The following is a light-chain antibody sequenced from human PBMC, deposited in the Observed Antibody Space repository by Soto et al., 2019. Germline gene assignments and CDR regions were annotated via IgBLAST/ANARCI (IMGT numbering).Light chain of an antibody. Sequence: PGETATLSCRASQSVSSDLAWYQQRPGQAPRLLIYGASTSATGIPARFRGSGSGTEFRLTISSLQSEDFATYYCQQYNTWHPKMAFGRGTKVEIK. CDR2: GAS. CDR1: QSVSSD. CDR3: QQYNTWHPKMA. J-gene: IGKJ1*01. V-gene: IGKV3-15*01.